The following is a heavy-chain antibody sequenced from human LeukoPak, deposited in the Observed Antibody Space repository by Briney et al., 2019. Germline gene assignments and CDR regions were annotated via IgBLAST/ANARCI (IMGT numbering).Heavy chain of an antibody. CDR1: GGSFSGYY. CDR2: INHSGST. V-gene: IGHV4-34*01. D-gene: IGHD4-17*01. CDR3: ARAGPFAGSTVTSYYFDY. J-gene: IGHJ4*02. Sequence: SETLSLTCAVYGGSFSGYYWSWIRQPLGKGLEWIGEINHSGSTNYNPSLKSRVTISVDTSKNQFSLKLSSVTAADTTVYYCARAGPFAGSTVTSYYFDYWGQGTLVTVSS.